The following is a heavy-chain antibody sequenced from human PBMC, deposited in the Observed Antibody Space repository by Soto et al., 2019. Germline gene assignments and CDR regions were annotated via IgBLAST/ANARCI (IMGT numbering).Heavy chain of an antibody. Sequence: SKTLSLTCTVSGASITFGGYSWSWIRQTPGKGLEWIGYINHLETTFYNPSFESRLTLSIDRAKNQFSLKLHSMSAADRAVYFCARGGGSDSFDYWGQGILVTVSS. D-gene: IGHD1-26*01. V-gene: IGHV4-30-2*01. CDR3: ARGGGSDSFDY. CDR1: GASITFGGYS. CDR2: INHLETT. J-gene: IGHJ4*02.